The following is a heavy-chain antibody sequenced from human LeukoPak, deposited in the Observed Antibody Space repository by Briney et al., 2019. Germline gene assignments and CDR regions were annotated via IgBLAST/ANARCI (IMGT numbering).Heavy chain of an antibody. J-gene: IGHJ4*02. D-gene: IGHD2-15*01. V-gene: IGHV1-69*02. Sequence: GASVKVSCKASGGTFSSYTISWVRQAPGQGLEWMGRIIPILGIANYAQKFQGRVTITADKSTSTAYMELSSLRSEDTAVYYCALYCSGGRCYHFDYWDQGTLVTVSS. CDR3: ALYCSGGRCYHFDY. CDR2: IIPILGIA. CDR1: GGTFSSYT.